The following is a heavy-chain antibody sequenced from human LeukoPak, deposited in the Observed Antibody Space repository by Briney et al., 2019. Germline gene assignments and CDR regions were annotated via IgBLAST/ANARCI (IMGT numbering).Heavy chain of an antibody. J-gene: IGHJ3*02. Sequence: GGSLRLSCAASRFTFSSYGMSWVRQAPGKGLEWVSAISGGGGSTYYADSVKGRFTISRDNSKNTLYLQMNSLRAEDTAVYYCAKVLTYYYDSSGYHLPDAFDIWGQGTMVTVSS. CDR2: ISGGGGST. CDR1: RFTFSSYG. D-gene: IGHD3-22*01. V-gene: IGHV3-23*01. CDR3: AKVLTYYYDSSGYHLPDAFDI.